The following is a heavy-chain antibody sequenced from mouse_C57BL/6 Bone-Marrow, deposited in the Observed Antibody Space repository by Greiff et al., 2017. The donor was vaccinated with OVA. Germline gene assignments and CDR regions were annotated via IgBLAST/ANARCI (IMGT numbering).Heavy chain of an antibody. CDR1: GFNIKDDY. Sequence: VQLKESGAELVRPGASVKLSCTASGFNIKDDYMHWVKQRPEQGLEWIGLIDPENGDTEYASKFQGKATITADTSSNTAYLQLSSLTSEDTAVYYCTTFIFAYWGQGTLVTVSA. CDR3: TTFIFAY. CDR2: IDPENGDT. J-gene: IGHJ3*01. D-gene: IGHD1-1*01. V-gene: IGHV14-4*01.